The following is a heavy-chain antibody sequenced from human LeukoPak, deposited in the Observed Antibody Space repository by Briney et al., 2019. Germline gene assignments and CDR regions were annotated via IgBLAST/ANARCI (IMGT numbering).Heavy chain of an antibody. V-gene: IGHV1-2*02. CDR2: INPNSGGT. D-gene: IGHD3-22*01. J-gene: IGHJ3*02. CDR3: ARSHYYDSSGYYYVFDI. CDR1: GYTFTGYY. Sequence: WASVRVPCKASGYTFTGYYMHWVRQAPGQGLEWMGWINPNSGGTNYAQKFQGRVTMTRDTSISTAYMELSRLRSDDTAVYYCARSHYYDSSGYYYVFDIWGQGTMVTVSS.